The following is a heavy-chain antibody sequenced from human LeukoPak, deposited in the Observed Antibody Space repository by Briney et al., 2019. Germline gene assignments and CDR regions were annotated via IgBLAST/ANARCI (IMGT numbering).Heavy chain of an antibody. Sequence: PSETLSLTCTVSCGSISRSNWWSWVRQPPGKGLEWIGEIHDTGSTNYNPPLKSRVTMSLDKSKNQFSLNLNSVTAADTAVYYCATYYDILSGYTFDYWGQGTLVAVSS. D-gene: IGHD3-9*01. CDR3: ATYYDILSGYTFDY. CDR1: CGSISRSNW. V-gene: IGHV4-4*02. J-gene: IGHJ4*02. CDR2: IHDTGST.